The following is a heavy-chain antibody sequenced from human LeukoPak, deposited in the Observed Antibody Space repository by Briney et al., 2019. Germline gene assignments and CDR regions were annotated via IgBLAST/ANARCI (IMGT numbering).Heavy chain of an antibody. CDR1: GGSISSSSYY. J-gene: IGHJ4*02. CDR3: AREVGSGSYDTLFDY. D-gene: IGHD1-26*01. CDR2: IYYSGST. Sequence: SETLSLTCTVPGGSISSSSYYWGWIRQPPGKGLEWIGSIYYSGSTYYNPSLKSRVTISVDTSKNQFSLKLSSVTAADTAVYYCAREVGSGSYDTLFDYWGQGTLVTVSS. V-gene: IGHV4-39*02.